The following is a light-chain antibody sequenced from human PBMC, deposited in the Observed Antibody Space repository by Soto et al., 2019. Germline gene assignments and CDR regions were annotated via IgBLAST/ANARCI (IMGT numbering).Light chain of an antibody. CDR3: QQLNTYPHT. V-gene: IGKV1-9*01. Sequence: DIQLTQSPSFLSASVRDRVTITCRASQAISTSIAWYQQKPGKAPNLLVYGASTLQSGVPSRFSGSGSGTQFTLTINSLHPEDFATYFCQQLNTYPHTFGPGTKLEIK. J-gene: IGKJ2*01. CDR1: QAISTS. CDR2: GAS.